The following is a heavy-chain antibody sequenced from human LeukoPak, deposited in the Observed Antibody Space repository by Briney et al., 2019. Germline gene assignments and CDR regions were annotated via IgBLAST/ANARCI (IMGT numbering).Heavy chain of an antibody. V-gene: IGHV4-59*01. Sequence: SETLSVTCTVSGDSISSYYWSWIRQPSGKGLKWIGNIYYSGYTTYSPSLRSRVTISVDTSKNQFSLKLSSVTAADTAVYYCARETSQKGAHYMDVWGKGTTITISS. CDR1: GDSISSYY. CDR3: ARETSQKGAHYMDV. CDR2: IYYSGYT. J-gene: IGHJ6*03. D-gene: IGHD3-16*01.